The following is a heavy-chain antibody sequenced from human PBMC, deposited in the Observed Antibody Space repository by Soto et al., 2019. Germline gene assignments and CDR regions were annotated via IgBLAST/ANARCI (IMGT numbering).Heavy chain of an antibody. CDR2: INHSGST. J-gene: IGHJ5*02. D-gene: IGHD3-10*01. Sequence: PSETLSLTCAVYGGSFSGYYWNWIRQPPGKGLEWIGEINHSGSTNYNPSLKSRVTISVDTSKNQFSLKLSSVTAADTAVYYCARGQMDRGVINLNWFDPWGQGTLVTVSS. CDR1: GGSFSGYY. V-gene: IGHV4-34*01. CDR3: ARGQMDRGVINLNWFDP.